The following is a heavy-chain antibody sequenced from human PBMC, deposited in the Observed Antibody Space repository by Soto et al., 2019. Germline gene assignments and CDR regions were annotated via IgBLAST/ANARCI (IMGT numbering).Heavy chain of an antibody. V-gene: IGHV3-49*04. CDR1: GFTFGDYA. D-gene: IGHD6-13*01. CDR3: TGGGSIAAAGYGMDV. CDR2: FRSKAYGGTT. Sequence: GGSLRLSCTASGFTFGDYAMSCVRRGPGKGLEWVGFFRSKAYGGTTEYAASVKGRFTISRDDSKSIAYLQMNSLKTEDTAVYYCTGGGSIAAAGYGMDVWGQGTTVTVSS. J-gene: IGHJ6*02.